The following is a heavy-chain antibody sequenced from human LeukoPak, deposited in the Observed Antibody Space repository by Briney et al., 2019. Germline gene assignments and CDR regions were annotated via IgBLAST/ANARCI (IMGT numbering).Heavy chain of an antibody. D-gene: IGHD2-2*01. V-gene: IGHV3-23*01. Sequence: GGSLRLSCAASGFTFSSYAMNWVRQAPGKGLEWVSTISGSGDSTYYADSVKGRFTISRDNSKNTLLLQMNSLRAEDTAVYYCAKGGAGYCSSTSCLYYFDYWGHRTLVTVST. CDR2: ISGSGDST. CDR1: GFTFSSYA. J-gene: IGHJ4*01. CDR3: AKGGAGYCSSTSCLYYFDY.